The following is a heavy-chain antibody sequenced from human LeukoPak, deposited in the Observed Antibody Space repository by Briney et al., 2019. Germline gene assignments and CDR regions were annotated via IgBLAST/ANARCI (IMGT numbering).Heavy chain of an antibody. CDR1: GGSISSTNW. CDR3: SRESGAFSPFGY. V-gene: IGHV4-4*02. D-gene: IGHD1-26*01. Sequence: SGTLSLTCGVSGGSISSTNWWSWVRQPPGQGLEWIGESSLSGVTNYNPSLKSRVTMSLDRSKNHLSLTLTSVTAADTAVYYCSRESGAFSPFGYWGQGTLVTVSS. CDR2: SSLSGVT. J-gene: IGHJ4*02.